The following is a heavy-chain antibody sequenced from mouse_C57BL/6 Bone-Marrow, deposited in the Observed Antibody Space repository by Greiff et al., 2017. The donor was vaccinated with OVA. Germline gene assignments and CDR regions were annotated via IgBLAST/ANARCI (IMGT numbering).Heavy chain of an antibody. CDR3: ARSGYYDYEDYAMDY. J-gene: IGHJ4*01. V-gene: IGHV1-80*01. Sequence: QVQLQQSGAELVKPGASVKISCKASGYAFSSYWMNWVKQRPGKGLEWIGQIYPGDGDTNYNGKFKGKATLTADKSSSTAYMQLSSLTSEDSAVYFCARSGYYDYEDYAMDYWGQGTSVTVSS. CDR2: IYPGDGDT. CDR1: GYAFSSYW. D-gene: IGHD2-4*01.